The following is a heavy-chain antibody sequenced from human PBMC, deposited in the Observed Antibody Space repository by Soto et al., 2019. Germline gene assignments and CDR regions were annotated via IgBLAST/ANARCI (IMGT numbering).Heavy chain of an antibody. D-gene: IGHD3-22*01. CDR2: IIPIFGTA. Sequence: GASVKVSCKASGGTFSSYAISCVRQAPGQGLEWMGGIIPIFGTANYAQKFQGRVTITADKSTSTAYMELSSLRSEDTAVYYCARPQGDDSSGYYEDYYYGMDVWGQGTTVTVSS. CDR1: GGTFSSYA. J-gene: IGHJ6*02. V-gene: IGHV1-69*06. CDR3: ARPQGDDSSGYYEDYYYGMDV.